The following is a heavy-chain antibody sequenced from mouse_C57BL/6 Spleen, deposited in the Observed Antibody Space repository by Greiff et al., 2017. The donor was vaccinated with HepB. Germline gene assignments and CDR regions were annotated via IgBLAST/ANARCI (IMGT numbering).Heavy chain of an antibody. CDR1: GYTFTDYN. Sequence: VQLQQSGPELVKPGASVKMSCKASGYTFTDYNMHWVKQSHGKSLEWIGYINPNNGGTSYNQKFKGKATLTVNKSSSTAYMELRSLTSEDSAVYYCARPITTVVAKGPAWFAYWGQGTLVTVSA. J-gene: IGHJ3*01. CDR3: ARPITTVVAKGPAWFAY. V-gene: IGHV1-22*01. D-gene: IGHD1-1*01. CDR2: INPNNGGT.